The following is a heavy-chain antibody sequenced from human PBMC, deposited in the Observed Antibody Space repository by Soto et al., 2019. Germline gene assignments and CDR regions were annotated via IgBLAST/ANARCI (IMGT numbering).Heavy chain of an antibody. CDR2: IYYSGST. D-gene: IGHD3-22*01. Sequence: QVQLQESGPGLVKPSQTLSLTCTVSGGSISSGGYYWSWIRQHPGKGLEWIGYIYYSGSTYYNPSLKSRVTISVDTSKNQFSLKLSSVTAADTAVYYCARVADYDSSGYYYDDAFDIWGQGTMVTVSS. CDR1: GGSISSGGYY. CDR3: ARVADYDSSGYYYDDAFDI. V-gene: IGHV4-31*03. J-gene: IGHJ3*02.